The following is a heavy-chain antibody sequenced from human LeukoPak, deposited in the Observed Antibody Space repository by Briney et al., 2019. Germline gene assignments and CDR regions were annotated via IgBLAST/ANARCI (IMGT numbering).Heavy chain of an antibody. CDR3: ARESGSSDAFDI. Sequence: EASVNVSCKASGGTFSSYAISWVRQAPGQGLEWMGGIIPIFGTANYAQKFQGRVTITADESTSTAYMELSSLRSEDTAVYYCARESGSSDAFDIWGQGTMVTVSS. J-gene: IGHJ3*02. D-gene: IGHD6-6*01. CDR2: IIPIFGTA. CDR1: GGTFSSYA. V-gene: IGHV1-69*13.